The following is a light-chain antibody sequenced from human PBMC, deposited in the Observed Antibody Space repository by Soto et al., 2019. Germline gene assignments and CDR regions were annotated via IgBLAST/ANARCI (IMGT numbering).Light chain of an antibody. CDR1: QSVSNNY. V-gene: IGKV3-20*01. CDR2: GAS. Sequence: EIVLTHSPGTLSLSPCERATLSCSASQSVSNNYLAWYQQKPGQAPRLLIYGASNRATGIPDRFSGSGSGTDFTLTISRLEPEDFAVYYCQQYGSSGTFGRGTKVDI. J-gene: IGKJ4*02. CDR3: QQYGSSGT.